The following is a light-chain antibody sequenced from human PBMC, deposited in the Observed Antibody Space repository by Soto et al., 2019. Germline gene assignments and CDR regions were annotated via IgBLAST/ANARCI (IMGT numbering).Light chain of an antibody. CDR2: LAS. CDR3: QQTYKTPLT. J-gene: IGKJ1*01. CDR1: QSISNY. V-gene: IGKV1-39*01. Sequence: DIQMTQSPSSLSASVGDRVTITCRESQSISNYLNWYQQRPGKAPKILIYLASSLSSGVPSKFSGSGSGTDFTLTISVLQPEDSATYYCQQTYKTPLTFGQGTKVDIK.